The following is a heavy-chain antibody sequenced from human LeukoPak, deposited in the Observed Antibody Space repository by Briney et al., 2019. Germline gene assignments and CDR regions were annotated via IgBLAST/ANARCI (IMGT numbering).Heavy chain of an antibody. CDR2: IDQDGSER. J-gene: IGHJ6*02. D-gene: IGHD1-26*01. V-gene: IGHV3-7*03. CDR3: AKGGALGATTFYYGIYV. Sequence: PGGSLRLSCTASGFTFSSNWMSWVRQAPGEGLEWVVNIDQDGSERYYVDSVRGRFTISRDKAKNSLYLQMNSLRTEDTALYYCAKGGALGATTFYYGIYVWGQGTTVTVSS. CDR1: GFTFSSNW.